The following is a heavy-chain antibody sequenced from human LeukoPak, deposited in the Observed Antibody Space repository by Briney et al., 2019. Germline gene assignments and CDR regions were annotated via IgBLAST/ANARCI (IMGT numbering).Heavy chain of an antibody. CDR3: ARLHGDSGYELGYCSGGSCYGDWFDP. V-gene: IGHV4-39*07. Sequence: SETLSLTCTVSGGSISSSSYYWGWSRQTPGKGLEWIGSSYYSGSTYYNPSLKSRVTISVDTSKNQFSLKLSSVTAADTAVYYCARLHGDSGYELGYCSGGSCYGDWFDPWGQGTLVTVSS. J-gene: IGHJ5*02. D-gene: IGHD2-15*01. CDR2: SYYSGST. CDR1: GGSISSSSYY.